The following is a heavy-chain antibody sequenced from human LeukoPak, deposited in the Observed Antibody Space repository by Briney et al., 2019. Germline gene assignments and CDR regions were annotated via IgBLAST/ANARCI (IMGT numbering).Heavy chain of an antibody. D-gene: IGHD4-11*01. J-gene: IGHJ6*03. V-gene: IGHV1-69*05. CDR1: GGTFSSYA. Sequence: ASVKVSCKASGGTFSSYAISWVRQAPGQGLEWMGGIIPIFGTANYAQKFQGRVTITTDESTSTAYMELSSLRSEDTAVYYCARSYSNYPGAYYYYMGVWGKGTTVTVSS. CDR2: IIPIFGTA. CDR3: ARSYSNYPGAYYYYMGV.